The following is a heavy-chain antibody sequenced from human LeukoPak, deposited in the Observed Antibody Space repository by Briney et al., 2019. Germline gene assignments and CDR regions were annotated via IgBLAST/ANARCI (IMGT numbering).Heavy chain of an antibody. V-gene: IGHV1-18*01. CDR3: ARGPDILTGYYTRIRAFDI. CDR1: GYTFTSYG. Sequence: GASVKVSCKASGYTFTSYGISWVRQAPGQGLEWMGWISAYNGNTNYAQKLQGRVTMTTDASTSTAYMELRSLRSDDTAVYYCARGPDILTGYYTRIRAFDIWGQGTMVTVSS. J-gene: IGHJ3*02. CDR2: ISAYNGNT. D-gene: IGHD3-9*01.